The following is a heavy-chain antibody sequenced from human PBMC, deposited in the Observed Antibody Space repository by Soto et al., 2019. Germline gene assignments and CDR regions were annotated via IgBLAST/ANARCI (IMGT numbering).Heavy chain of an antibody. CDR2: IIPIFGTA. J-gene: IGHJ6*02. D-gene: IGHD6-13*01. CDR1: GGTFSSYA. Sequence: QVQLVQSGAEVKKPGSSVRVSCKASGGTFSSYAISWVRQAPGQGLEWMGGIIPIFGTANYAQKFQGRVTITADESTSTAYMELSSLTSEDMAVYYCARDRIAGSKYYYGMDVWGQGTTVTVSS. V-gene: IGHV1-69*01. CDR3: ARDRIAGSKYYYGMDV.